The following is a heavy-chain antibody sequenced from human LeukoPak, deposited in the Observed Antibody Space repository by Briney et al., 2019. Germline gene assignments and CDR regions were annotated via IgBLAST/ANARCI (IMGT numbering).Heavy chain of an antibody. CDR1: DDSFSSHY. CDR2: ISYIGST. V-gene: IGHV4-59*11. Sequence: SETLSLTCAVSDDSFSSHYWTWIRQPPGKGLEWIGYISYIGSTNYNPSLKSRVTISIDTSKNQFSLKLSSVTAADTAVYYCARDLVTVTKGFDIWGQGTMVSVP. J-gene: IGHJ3*02. D-gene: IGHD4-17*01. CDR3: ARDLVTVTKGFDI.